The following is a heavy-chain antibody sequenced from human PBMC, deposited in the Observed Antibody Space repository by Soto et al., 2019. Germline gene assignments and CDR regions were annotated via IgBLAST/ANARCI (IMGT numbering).Heavy chain of an antibody. J-gene: IGHJ6*03. CDR3: ARTGIDILTGYYNGFYYMDV. CDR1: GGSISRGGYD. CDR2: IYDSGST. Sequence: PSETLSVTCTVSGGSISRGGYDWSWIRQHPGKGLEWIGYIYDSGSTYYNPSLKSRVTISVDTSKNQFSLKLSSVTAADTAVYYCARTGIDILTGYYNGFYYMDVWGKGTTVTVSS. D-gene: IGHD3-9*01. V-gene: IGHV4-31*03.